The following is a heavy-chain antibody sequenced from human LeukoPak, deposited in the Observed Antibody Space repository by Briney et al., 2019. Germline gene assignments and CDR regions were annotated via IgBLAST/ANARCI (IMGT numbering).Heavy chain of an antibody. CDR3: AKNFGWQQFDY. CDR2: VNPDGSVK. D-gene: IGHD5-24*01. J-gene: IGHJ4*02. CDR1: GFTFSSHW. V-gene: IGHV3-7*01. Sequence: PGGSLRLSCAASGFTFSSHWMDWVRQAPGKGLEWVANVNPDGSVKHYVDSVKGRFTVSRGNTKNSLYLEMNSLRAEDTAVYYCAKNFGWQQFDYWGQGTLVTVSS.